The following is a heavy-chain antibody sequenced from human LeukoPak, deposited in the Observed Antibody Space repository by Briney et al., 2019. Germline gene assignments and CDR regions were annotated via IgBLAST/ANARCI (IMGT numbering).Heavy chain of an antibody. CDR1: GYSISSGYY. J-gene: IGHJ5*02. CDR2: IDHSGST. D-gene: IGHD3-10*01. CDR3: ARGRLWFGELLSPHNWFDP. V-gene: IGHV4-38-2*02. Sequence: PSETLSLTCTVSGYSISSGYYWGWVRQPPGKGLEWTGSIDHSGSTYYNPSLKSRITISVDTSKNQFSLKLSSVTAADTAVYYCARGRLWFGELLSPHNWFDPWGQGTLVTVSS.